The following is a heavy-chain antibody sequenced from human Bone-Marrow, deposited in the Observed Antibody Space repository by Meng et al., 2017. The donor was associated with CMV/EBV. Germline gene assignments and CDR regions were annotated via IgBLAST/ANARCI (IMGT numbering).Heavy chain of an antibody. CDR2: ISAYNGNT. CDR3: ARVKGIAAALYYFDY. CDR1: GYTFTSYG. Sequence: ASVKVSCKASGYTFTSYGISWVRQAPRQGLEWMGWISAYNGNTNYAQKLQGRVTMTTDTSTSTAYMELRSLRSDDTAVYYCARVKGIAAALYYFDYWGQGTLVTFSS. J-gene: IGHJ4*02. D-gene: IGHD6-13*01. V-gene: IGHV1-18*01.